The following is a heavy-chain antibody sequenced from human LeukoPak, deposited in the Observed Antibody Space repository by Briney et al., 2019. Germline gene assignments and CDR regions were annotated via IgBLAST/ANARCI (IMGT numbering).Heavy chain of an antibody. J-gene: IGHJ5*02. CDR2: ISGSGGST. Sequence: GGSLRLSCGASGFTFTSYAMTWVRQAPGKGLEWVSAISGSGGSTYYADSVKGRFTISRDNSKNTLYLQMNSLRAEDTAVYYCAKGPYSNYFRWFDPWGQGTLVTVSS. CDR3: AKGPYSNYFRWFDP. V-gene: IGHV3-23*01. CDR1: GFTFTSYA. D-gene: IGHD4-11*01.